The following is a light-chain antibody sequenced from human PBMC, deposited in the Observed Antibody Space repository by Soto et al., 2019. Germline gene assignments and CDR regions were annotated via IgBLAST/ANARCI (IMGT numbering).Light chain of an antibody. Sequence: QSALTQPASVSSSPGQSITISCTGTSSDVGAYNFVSWYQQHPGKAPKLMIYEVSNRPSGDSNRLAGSKSSNTASLTISGRHADDEADYYCRSDIAGSTYVFGTGTKVTVL. CDR3: RSDIAGSTYV. CDR2: EVS. CDR1: SSDVGAYNF. J-gene: IGLJ1*01. V-gene: IGLV2-14*01.